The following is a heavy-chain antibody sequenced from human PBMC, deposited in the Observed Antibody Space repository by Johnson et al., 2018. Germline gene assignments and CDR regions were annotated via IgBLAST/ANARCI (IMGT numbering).Heavy chain of an antibody. Sequence: VQLVESGGGLVQPGGSLRLSCAASGFTFNTYWMSWVRQVPGKGLEWVANINQDGSEKSYVDSVKGRFTISRDHAKVSLFLQMDRKRIEDTAVYYCARIVTDNQVPTDWSDPWGHGTLVTVSS. D-gene: IGHD2-2*01. CDR2: INQDGSEK. CDR3: ARIVTDNQVPTDWSDP. CDR1: GFTFNTYW. J-gene: IGHJ5*02. V-gene: IGHV3-7*01.